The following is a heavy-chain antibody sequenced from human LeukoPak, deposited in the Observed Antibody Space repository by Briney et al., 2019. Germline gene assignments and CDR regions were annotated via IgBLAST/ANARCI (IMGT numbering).Heavy chain of an antibody. Sequence: GESLKISCKGSGYSFTSYWIGWVRQMPGKGLEWMGIIYPGDSDTRYSPSFQGQVTISADKSISTAYLQWSSLKASDTAMYYRARVAYCGGDCYFVFNYFDYWGQGTLVTVSS. J-gene: IGHJ4*02. CDR3: ARVAYCGGDCYFVFNYFDY. D-gene: IGHD2-21*02. CDR2: IYPGDSDT. CDR1: GYSFTSYW. V-gene: IGHV5-51*01.